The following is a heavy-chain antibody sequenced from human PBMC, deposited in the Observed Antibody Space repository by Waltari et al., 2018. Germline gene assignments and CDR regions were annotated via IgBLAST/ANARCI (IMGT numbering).Heavy chain of an antibody. CDR1: GYTFRNYC. Sequence: QVKLVQSGAEVKKPGASVRVSCEASGYTFRNYCIHWVRQAPGQGLEWMGLVNPSGVSTTYAQKFQGRITVTRDTSTRTVYMDVSSLRSEDTAIYYCARSRAALDALDNWGQGTMVTVSS. CDR2: VNPSGVST. CDR3: ARSRAALDALDN. J-gene: IGHJ3*02. D-gene: IGHD6-13*01. V-gene: IGHV1-46*01.